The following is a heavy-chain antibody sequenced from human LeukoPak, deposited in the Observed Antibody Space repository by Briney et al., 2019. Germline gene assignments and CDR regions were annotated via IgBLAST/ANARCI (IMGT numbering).Heavy chain of an antibody. CDR3: AKTITGSYFRLDY. CDR2: ISASGGTT. V-gene: IGHV3-23*01. CDR1: GFIFSSYA. J-gene: IGHJ4*02. D-gene: IGHD3-10*01. Sequence: GGSLRLSCAASGFIFSSYAMSWVRQAPGKGLEWVSVISASGGTTYCADSVKGRFTISRDNSKNTLYLQMNSLRAEDTAVYYCAKTITGSYFRLDYWGQGTLVTVSS.